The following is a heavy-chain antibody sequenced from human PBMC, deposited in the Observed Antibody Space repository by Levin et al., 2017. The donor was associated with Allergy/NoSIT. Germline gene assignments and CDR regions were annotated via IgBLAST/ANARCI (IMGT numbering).Heavy chain of an antibody. CDR1: GGSISSSSYY. CDR3: ARHARGYCSSASCHTDY. CDR2: IYYSGST. V-gene: IGHV4-39*01. D-gene: IGHD2-2*02. Sequence: SETLSLICTVSGGSISSSSYYWGWIRQPPGTGLEWIGSIYYSGSTYYNSSLKSRVTISVYTSKNQFSLKLSSVTAADTSLYYCARHARGYCSSASCHTDYWGQGTLVTVSS. J-gene: IGHJ4*02.